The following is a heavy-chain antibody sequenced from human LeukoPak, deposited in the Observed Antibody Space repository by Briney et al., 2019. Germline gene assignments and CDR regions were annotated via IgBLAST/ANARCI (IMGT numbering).Heavy chain of an antibody. Sequence: SQTLSVTCTVTGGFLSRGRYYWRWIRQSAGKGLEWIGRIYTSGCTNYNPSLKSRVTISVDTSKNQFSLKLSSVTAADTAVYYCARAGQAYYFDYWGQGTLVTVSS. J-gene: IGHJ4*02. CDR1: GGFLSRGRYY. CDR2: IYTSGCT. CDR3: ARAGQAYYFDY. D-gene: IGHD3-10*01. V-gene: IGHV4-61*02.